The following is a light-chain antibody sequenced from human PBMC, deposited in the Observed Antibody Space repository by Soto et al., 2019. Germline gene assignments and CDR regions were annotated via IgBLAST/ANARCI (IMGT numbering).Light chain of an antibody. V-gene: IGKV1-5*01. CDR3: QQYTNTNNPWM. Sequence: IPVTRSRPTLSASVLDTVTITCRASQTFSTWRAWYQQKPGKAPKLLVYDASTLQSGVASRFSGSGSGTEFTLIISGLQTDASATYYCQQYTNTNNPWMFGQGTKVDNK. CDR1: QTFSTW. J-gene: IGKJ1*01. CDR2: DAS.